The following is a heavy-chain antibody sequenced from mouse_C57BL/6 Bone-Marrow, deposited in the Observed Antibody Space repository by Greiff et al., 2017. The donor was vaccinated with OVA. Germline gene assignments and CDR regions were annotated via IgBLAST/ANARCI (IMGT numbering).Heavy chain of an antibody. D-gene: IGHD2-1*01. Sequence: QVQLQQPGAELVRPGSSVKLSCKASGYTFTSYWLDWVKQRPGQGLEWIGNIYPSDSETHYNQKFKDKATLTVDKSSSTAYMQLSSLTSEDSAVYYCARELPFAYWGQGTLVTVSA. CDR2: IYPSDSET. J-gene: IGHJ3*01. CDR3: ARELPFAY. V-gene: IGHV1-61*01. CDR1: GYTFTSYW.